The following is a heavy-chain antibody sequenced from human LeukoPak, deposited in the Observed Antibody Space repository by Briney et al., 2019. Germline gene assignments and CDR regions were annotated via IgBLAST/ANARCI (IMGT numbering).Heavy chain of an antibody. V-gene: IGHV3-23*01. J-gene: IGHJ6*03. Sequence: GGSLRLSCAASGFTLSSYAMSWVRQAPGKGLEWVSSISASGGSTNYADSMKGRFTISRDNSKNTVYLQMNSLRAEDTAVYYCAKVMKGSERLTMVRGVIIKTAGLYYMDVWGKGTTVTVSS. D-gene: IGHD3-10*01. CDR2: ISASGGST. CDR1: GFTLSSYA. CDR3: AKVMKGSERLTMVRGVIIKTAGLYYMDV.